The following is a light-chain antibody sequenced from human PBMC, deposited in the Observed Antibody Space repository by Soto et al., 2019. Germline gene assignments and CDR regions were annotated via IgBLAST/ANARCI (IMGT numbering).Light chain of an antibody. CDR2: NTS. CDR1: QSLSSN. Sequence: EIVMTQSPATLSVSPGERATLSCRASQSLSSNVAWYQQKPGQAPRLVIHNTSTRPTGIPARFSGSGSGTEFTLTISSLQSEDFAVYYCQQYNNWPITFGGGTKVDIK. CDR3: QQYNNWPIT. V-gene: IGKV3-15*01. J-gene: IGKJ4*01.